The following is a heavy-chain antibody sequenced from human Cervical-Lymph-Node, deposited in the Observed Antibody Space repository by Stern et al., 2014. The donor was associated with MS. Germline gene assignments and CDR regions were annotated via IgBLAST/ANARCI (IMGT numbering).Heavy chain of an antibody. V-gene: IGHV4-59*08. CDR3: ARLVAANFDS. J-gene: IGHJ4*02. CDR1: GGSISSYY. CDR2: IYYSGST. Sequence: VQLVESGPGLVKPSETLSLTCTVSGGSISSYYWSWIRQPPGKGLEWIGYIYYSGSTNYNPSLTIRVTISVDTSRNHFPLTPSSVTAADTAVYYCARLVAANFDSWGQGTLVTVSS. D-gene: IGHD2-15*01.